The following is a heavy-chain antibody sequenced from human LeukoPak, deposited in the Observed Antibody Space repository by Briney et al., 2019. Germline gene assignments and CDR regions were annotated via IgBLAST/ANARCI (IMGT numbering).Heavy chain of an antibody. J-gene: IGHJ5*02. CDR1: GGSFSGYY. D-gene: IGHD6-19*01. CDR3: ARGSVDSSGWYLDRWFDP. CDR2: INHSGST. V-gene: IGHV4-34*01. Sequence: SETLSLTCAVYGGSFSGYYWSWIRQPPGKGLEWIGEINHSGSTNYNPSLKSRVTISVDTSKNQFSLKLSSVTAADTAVYYCARGSVDSSGWYLDRWFDPWGQGTLVTVSS.